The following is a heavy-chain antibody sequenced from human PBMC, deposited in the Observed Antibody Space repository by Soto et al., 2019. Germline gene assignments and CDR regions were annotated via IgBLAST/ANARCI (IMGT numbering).Heavy chain of an antibody. CDR2: INPSGGST. CDR3: AREPGGYDSSGYLPNWFDP. J-gene: IGHJ5*02. D-gene: IGHD3-22*01. CDR1: GYTFTSYY. V-gene: IGHV1-46*01. Sequence: GASVKVSCKASGYTFTSYYMHWVRQAPGQGLEWMGIINPSGGSTSYAQKFQGRVTMTRDTSTSTVYMELSSLRSEDTAVYYCAREPGGYDSSGYLPNWFDPWGRGTLVTVSS.